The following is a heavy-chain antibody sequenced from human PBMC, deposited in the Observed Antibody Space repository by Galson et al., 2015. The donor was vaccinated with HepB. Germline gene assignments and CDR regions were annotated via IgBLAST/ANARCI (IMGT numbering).Heavy chain of an antibody. CDR2: IYYSGST. Sequence: TLSLTCTVSGGSISSGGYYWSWIRQHPGKGLEWIGYIYYSGSTYYNPSLKSRVTISVDTSKNQFSLKLSSVTAADTAVYYCARFSLAGTDPFDYWGQGTLVTVSS. J-gene: IGHJ4*02. V-gene: IGHV4-31*03. CDR1: GGSISSGGYY. CDR3: ARFSLAGTDPFDY. D-gene: IGHD6-13*01.